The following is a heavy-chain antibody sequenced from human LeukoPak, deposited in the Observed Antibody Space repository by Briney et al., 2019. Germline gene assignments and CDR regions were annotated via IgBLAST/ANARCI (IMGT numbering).Heavy chain of an antibody. CDR2: IYYSGST. D-gene: IGHD2-21*01. CDR1: GGSISTYY. J-gene: IGHJ3*02. CDR3: ARDLVGNDAFDI. Sequence: SETLSLTCTVSGGSISTYYWSWIRQPPGKGLEWIGYIYYSGSTNYNPSLTSRVTISVDTSKNQFSLKLSSVTAADTAVYYCARDLVGNDAFDIWGQGTMVTVSS. V-gene: IGHV4-59*01.